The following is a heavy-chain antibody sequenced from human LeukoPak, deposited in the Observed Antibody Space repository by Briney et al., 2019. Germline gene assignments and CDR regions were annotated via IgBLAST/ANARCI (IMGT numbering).Heavy chain of an antibody. Sequence: ASVKVSCKASGYTFTSYAMNWVRQAPGQGLEWMGWISAYNGNTNYAQKLQGRVTMTTDTSTSTAYMELRSLRSDDTAVYYCARFAPVLCSGGSCYEKIDWFDPWGQGTLVTVSS. J-gene: IGHJ5*02. CDR2: ISAYNGNT. V-gene: IGHV1-18*01. D-gene: IGHD2-15*01. CDR1: GYTFTSYA. CDR3: ARFAPVLCSGGSCYEKIDWFDP.